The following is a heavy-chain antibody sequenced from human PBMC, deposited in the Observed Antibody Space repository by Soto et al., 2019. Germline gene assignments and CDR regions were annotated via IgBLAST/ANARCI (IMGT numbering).Heavy chain of an antibody. CDR2: ITWDGGTT. Sequence: EVQLVESGGVVAQPGGSLRLSCAASGFPFDDYAMHWVRHAPGTGLEWVSLITWDGGTTYYADSVKGRFTISRDNSKNSLHLQMNSLRAEDTAFYYCAKGGGYTYGLFDSWGQGTLVTVSA. CDR3: AKGGGYTYGLFDS. J-gene: IGHJ4*02. CDR1: GFPFDDYA. V-gene: IGHV3-43D*04. D-gene: IGHD5-18*01.